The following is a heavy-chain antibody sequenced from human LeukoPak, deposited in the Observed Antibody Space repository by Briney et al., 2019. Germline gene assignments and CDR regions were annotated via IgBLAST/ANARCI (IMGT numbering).Heavy chain of an antibody. CDR3: ARSSGYSYGNDY. Sequence: PGGSLRLSCAASGFTFSSYSMNWVRQAPGKGLEWVSYISRSSSTIYYADFVKGRFTISRDNSKNTPYLQMNSLRAEDTAVYYCARSSGYSYGNDYWGQGTLVTVSS. V-gene: IGHV3-48*01. D-gene: IGHD5-18*01. CDR2: ISRSSSTI. CDR1: GFTFSSYS. J-gene: IGHJ4*02.